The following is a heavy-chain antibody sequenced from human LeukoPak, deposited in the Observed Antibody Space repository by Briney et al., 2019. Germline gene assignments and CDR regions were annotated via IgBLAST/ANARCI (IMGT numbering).Heavy chain of an antibody. Sequence: GGSLRLSCAASGFTVSSNYMSWVRQAPGKGLEWVSVIYSGCSTYYADSVKGRFTISRDNSKNTLYLQMNSLRAEDTAVYYCAREDLDGSGSYNWFDPWGQGTLVTVSS. J-gene: IGHJ5*02. CDR2: IYSGCST. D-gene: IGHD3-10*01. CDR1: GFTVSSNY. V-gene: IGHV3-53*01. CDR3: AREDLDGSGSYNWFDP.